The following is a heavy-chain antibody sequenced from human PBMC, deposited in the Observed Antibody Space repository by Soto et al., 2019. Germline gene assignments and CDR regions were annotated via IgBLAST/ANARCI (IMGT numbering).Heavy chain of an antibody. V-gene: IGHV5-10-1*01. CDR2: IDPSDSYT. CDR3: ARGFWSGYLYYYYYGMDV. J-gene: IGHJ6*02. Sequence: PGESLKISCNGSGYSFTSYWISWVRQMPGKGLEWMGRIDPSDSYTNYSPSFQGHVTISADKSISTAYLQWSSLKASDTAMYYCARGFWSGYLYYYYYGMDVWGQGTTVTVSS. D-gene: IGHD3-3*01. CDR1: GYSFTSYW.